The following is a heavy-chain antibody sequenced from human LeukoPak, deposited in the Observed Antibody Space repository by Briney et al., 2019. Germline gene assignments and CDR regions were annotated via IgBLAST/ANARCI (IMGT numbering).Heavy chain of an antibody. D-gene: IGHD6-19*01. V-gene: IGHV1-8*03. CDR2: MNLKSGYT. J-gene: IGHJ4*02. Sequence: ASVKVSCKASGYSLTTYDINWVRQATGQGLEWMGWMNLKSGYTGYAQKFQGRVTITRDTSTSTVYMELSSLRSEDTAVYYCARVAGNIDYWGQGTLFTVSS. CDR1: GYSLTTYD. CDR3: ARVAGNIDY.